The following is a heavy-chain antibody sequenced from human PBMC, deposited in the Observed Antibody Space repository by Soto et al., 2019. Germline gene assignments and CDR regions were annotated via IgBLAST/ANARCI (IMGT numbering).Heavy chain of an antibody. CDR1: GYTFTSYA. CDR3: AKNTRVPNN. Sequence: ASVKVSCKASGYTFTSYAMHWVRQAPGQRLEWMGWINAGNCSTKYSQKFQGRVTISRDNAMNSLYLQMNSLRAEDTGVYYCAKNTRVPNNWGQGTLVTVS. CDR2: INAGNCST. V-gene: IGHV1-3*01. J-gene: IGHJ4*02. D-gene: IGHD3-3*01.